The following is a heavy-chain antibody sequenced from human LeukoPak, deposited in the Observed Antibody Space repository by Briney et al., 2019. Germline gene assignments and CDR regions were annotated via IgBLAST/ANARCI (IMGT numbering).Heavy chain of an antibody. CDR1: GFTVSSNY. CDR3: ARGGHYVVRPAAISLGY. V-gene: IGHV3-66*02. Sequence: GESLKISCAASGFTVSSNYMSWVRQAPGKGLEWVSVIYSGGSTYYADSVKGRFTISRDNSKNTLYLQMNSLRAEDTAVYYCARGGHYVVRPAAISLGYWGQGTLVTVSS. J-gene: IGHJ4*02. D-gene: IGHD2-2*01. CDR2: IYSGGST.